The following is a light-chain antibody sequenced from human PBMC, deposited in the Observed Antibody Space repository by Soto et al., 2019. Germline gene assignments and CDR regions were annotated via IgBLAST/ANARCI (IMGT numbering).Light chain of an antibody. J-gene: IGKJ4*01. V-gene: IGKV3-20*01. CDR2: GAS. Sequence: EIVLTQSPGTLSLSPGERATLSCRASQSVSSSYLAWYQQKPGQAPRLLIYGASSRATGIPDRFSGSGSGTDFTLTISRLEPEDFVVYYCQQYGSSPLVTFGGGTKVEIK. CDR1: QSVSSSY. CDR3: QQYGSSPLVT.